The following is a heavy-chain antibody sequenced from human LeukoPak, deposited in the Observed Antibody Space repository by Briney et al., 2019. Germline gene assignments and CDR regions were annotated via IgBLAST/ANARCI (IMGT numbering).Heavy chain of an antibody. Sequence: GGSLRLSCAASGFTFSSYGMHWVRQAPGKGLEWVAVISYDGSNKYYADSVKGRFTISRDNSKNTLYLQMNSLRAEDTAVYYCAKENKLLWFGERRWDAFDIWGQGTMVTVSS. CDR3: AKENKLLWFGERRWDAFDI. J-gene: IGHJ3*02. D-gene: IGHD3-10*01. CDR2: ISYDGSNK. V-gene: IGHV3-30*18. CDR1: GFTFSSYG.